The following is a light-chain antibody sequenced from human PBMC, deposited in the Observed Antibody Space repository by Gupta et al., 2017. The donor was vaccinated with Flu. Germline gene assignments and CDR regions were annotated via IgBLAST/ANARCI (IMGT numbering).Light chain of an antibody. Sequence: DIQMTQSPSSLTASVGDRVTIACRASQRIGSYLNWFQQKPGKAPKRLIYATSSLQSGVPSRFSGSGSWTDFTLTISSLQPEDFASYYCQQTATTPYSFGQGTKLEI. CDR3: QQTATTPYS. J-gene: IGKJ2*01. CDR2: ATS. V-gene: IGKV1-39*01. CDR1: QRIGSY.